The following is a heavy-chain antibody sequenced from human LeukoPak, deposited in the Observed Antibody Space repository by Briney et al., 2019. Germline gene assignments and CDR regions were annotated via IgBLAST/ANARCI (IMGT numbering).Heavy chain of an antibody. CDR2: IKEDGGEA. CDR1: GFTFSSYW. V-gene: IGHV3-7*01. J-gene: IGHJ3*02. D-gene: IGHD6-13*01. Sequence: GGSLRLSCAASGFTFSSYWMTWVRQAPGKGLEWVANIKEDGGEAYYVDSVKGRFTISRDNAKNSQYLRMNSLRAEDTAVYYCARNPNRGTFDIWGQGTMVTVSS. CDR3: ARNPNRGTFDI.